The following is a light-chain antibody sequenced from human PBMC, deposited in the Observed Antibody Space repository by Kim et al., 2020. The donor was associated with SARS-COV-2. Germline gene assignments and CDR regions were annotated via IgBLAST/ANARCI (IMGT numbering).Light chain of an antibody. Sequence: EIVLTQSPGTLSLSPGERVTLSCRASHSVSSSYLAWYQQKPGQAPRLLIYGASSRATGIPDRFSGSGSGTDFTLTISRLEPEDFAVYYCQQYGSSLYTFGQGTKLEI. V-gene: IGKV3-20*01. CDR2: GAS. CDR3: QQYGSSLYT. CDR1: HSVSSSY. J-gene: IGKJ2*01.